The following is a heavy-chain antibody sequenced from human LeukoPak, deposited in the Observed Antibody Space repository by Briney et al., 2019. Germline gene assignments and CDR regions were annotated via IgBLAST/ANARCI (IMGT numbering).Heavy chain of an antibody. CDR1: GGSISSGGYY. CDR3: ARSLYPIGVDY. Sequence: SSETLSLTCTVSGGSISSGGYYWSWIRQPPGKGLEWIGYIYHSGSTYYNPSLKSRVTISVDRSKNQFSLKLSSVTAADTAVYYCARSLYPIGVDYWGQGTLVTVSS. J-gene: IGHJ4*02. CDR2: IYHSGST. D-gene: IGHD2-2*02. V-gene: IGHV4-30-2*01.